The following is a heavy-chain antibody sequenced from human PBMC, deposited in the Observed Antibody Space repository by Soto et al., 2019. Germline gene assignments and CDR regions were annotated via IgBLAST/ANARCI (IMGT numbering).Heavy chain of an antibody. CDR2: ISSHNGDT. CDR3: ARVGGHVNYYYYYLEA. J-gene: IGHJ6*03. Sequence: QVKLVHSGAEVKKPGASVKVSCKASGYTFRTYGLSWVRQAPGQGLEWMGWISSHNGDTTYAQKFQGRVTLTTDTSTSTAYMEFRSLSSDDTAVYCCARVGGHVNYYYYYLEAGGKGTRVTVTS. V-gene: IGHV1-18*01. CDR1: GYTFRTYG.